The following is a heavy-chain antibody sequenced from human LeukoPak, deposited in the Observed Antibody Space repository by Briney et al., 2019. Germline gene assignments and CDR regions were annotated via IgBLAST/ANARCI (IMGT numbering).Heavy chain of an antibody. Sequence: ASVKVSCKASGYTFTAYYIEGVGQAPGQGLEWMGWINPTSGGTNYAQKFQGRVTMTRDTSISTASMELSRLTSDDTAVYYCTRGYQHGFDPWGQGTLVTVSS. CDR2: INPTSGGT. V-gene: IGHV1-2*02. CDR3: TRGYQHGFDP. D-gene: IGHD2-2*01. J-gene: IGHJ5*02. CDR1: GYTFTAYY.